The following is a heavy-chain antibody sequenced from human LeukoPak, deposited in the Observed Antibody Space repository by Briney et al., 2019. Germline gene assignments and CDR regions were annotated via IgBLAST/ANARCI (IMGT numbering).Heavy chain of an antibody. CDR1: GFTFTSYS. Sequence: PGGSLRLSCAASGFTFTSYSMSWVRQAPGKGLEWVSSIGSSGVTTYYADSVKGRFAISRDNFKNTLYLQMDSLRDEDTAVYYCVKDRPTWPIRYWGQGTLVTVSS. D-gene: IGHD5-12*01. CDR2: IGSSGVTT. V-gene: IGHV3-23*01. J-gene: IGHJ4*02. CDR3: VKDRPTWPIRY.